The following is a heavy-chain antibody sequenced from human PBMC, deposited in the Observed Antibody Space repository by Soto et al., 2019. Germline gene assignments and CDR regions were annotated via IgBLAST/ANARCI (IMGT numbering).Heavy chain of an antibody. CDR1: GFTFTSSA. CDR3: AADRYDSSGYYYTHYYYGMDV. Sequence: SVKVSCKASGFTFTSSAVQWVRQARGQRLEWIGWIVVGSGNTNYAQKFQERVTITRDMSTSTAYMELSSLRSEDTAVYYCAADRYDSSGYYYTHYYYGMDVWGQGTTVTVSS. J-gene: IGHJ6*02. D-gene: IGHD3-22*01. V-gene: IGHV1-58*01. CDR2: IVVGSGNT.